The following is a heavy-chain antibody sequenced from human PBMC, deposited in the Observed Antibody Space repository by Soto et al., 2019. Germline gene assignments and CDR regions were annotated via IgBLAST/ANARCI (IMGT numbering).Heavy chain of an antibody. CDR3: ASKAACGGDCYAFDS. CDR1: GGIFSSNT. Sequence: QVYLVQSGAEVKNPGSSVKIPCKASGGIFSSNTINWVRQAAGQGLEWMGGIIPLFGTANYAEKCQGRVTITADKSTKTEYMELTSLRSEDTAVYYCASKAACGGDCYAFDSWGQGTLVTVSS. CDR2: IIPLFGTA. J-gene: IGHJ4*02. D-gene: IGHD2-21*02. V-gene: IGHV1-69*06.